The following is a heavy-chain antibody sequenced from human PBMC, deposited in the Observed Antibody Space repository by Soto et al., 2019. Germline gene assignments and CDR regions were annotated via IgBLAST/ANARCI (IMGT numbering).Heavy chain of an antibody. CDR3: ASLKTIFGVINQSWFDP. J-gene: IGHJ5*02. CDR2: ISYSGNN. V-gene: IGHV4-31*03. Sequence: SETLSLTCIVSGDSINSDDFYWTWIRQHPGKGLEWIGYISYSGNNYYNPSLKSRVTISIDTSTNQFSLSLSSVTAADTAVYYCASLKTIFGVINQSWFDPWGQGTLVTVSS. D-gene: IGHD3-3*01. CDR1: GDSINSDDFY.